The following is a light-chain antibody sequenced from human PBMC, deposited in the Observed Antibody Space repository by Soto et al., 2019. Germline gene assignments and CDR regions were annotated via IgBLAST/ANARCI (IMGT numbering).Light chain of an antibody. CDR3: AAWDDSLNGLVV. CDR2: SNN. CDR1: SSNIGSNT. V-gene: IGLV1-44*01. Sequence: QLVLTQPPSASGTPGQRVTISCSGSSSNIGSNTVNWYQQLPGTAPKLLIYSNNQRPSGVPDRFSGSKSGTSASLAISGLQSEDEAYYYCAAWDDSLNGLVVFGGGTKVTVL. J-gene: IGLJ2*01.